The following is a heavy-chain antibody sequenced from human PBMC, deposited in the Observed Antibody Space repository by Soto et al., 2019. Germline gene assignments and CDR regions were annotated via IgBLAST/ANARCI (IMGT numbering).Heavy chain of an antibody. Sequence: EVQLVESGGGLVKPGGSLRLSCAASGFTFSSYSMNWVRQAPGKGLEWVSSISSSSSYIYYADSVKGRFTISRDNAKNSLYLQMNSLRAKDTAVYYCARDGRYCSSTSCYGVAFDIWGQGTMVTVSS. V-gene: IGHV3-21*01. CDR3: ARDGRYCSSTSCYGVAFDI. CDR1: GFTFSSYS. CDR2: ISSSSSYI. D-gene: IGHD2-2*01. J-gene: IGHJ3*02.